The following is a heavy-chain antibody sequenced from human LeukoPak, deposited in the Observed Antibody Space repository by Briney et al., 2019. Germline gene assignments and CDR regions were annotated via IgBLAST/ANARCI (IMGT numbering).Heavy chain of an antibody. D-gene: IGHD3-22*01. J-gene: IGHJ4*02. V-gene: IGHV4-34*01. Sequence: PSETLSLTCAVYGGSFSGYYWSWIRQPPGKGLEWIGEINHSGSTNYNPSLKSRVTISVDTSKNQFSLKLSSVTAADTAVYYCARAHTFYDSSGYYRHWSQGTLVTVSS. CDR1: GGSFSGYY. CDR3: ARAHTFYDSSGYYRH. CDR2: INHSGST.